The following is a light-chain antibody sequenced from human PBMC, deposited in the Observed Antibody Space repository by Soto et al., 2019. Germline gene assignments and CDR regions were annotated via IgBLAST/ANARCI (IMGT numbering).Light chain of an antibody. CDR3: QQAKPFPFS. CDR1: HGVSGW. CDR2: TVS. Sequence: IQMTQSPSSVSASVGDTVTLSCQTSHGVSGWLAWYQQKPGKAPTLLIYTVSNLQSGVPSRFSGSGSWTDFRLTITTLQPEYFATYFCQQAKPFPFSFGPGTKV. V-gene: IGKV1-12*01. J-gene: IGKJ3*01.